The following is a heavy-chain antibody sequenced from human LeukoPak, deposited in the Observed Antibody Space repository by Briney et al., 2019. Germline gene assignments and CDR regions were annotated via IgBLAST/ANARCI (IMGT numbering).Heavy chain of an antibody. J-gene: IGHJ6*03. CDR3: AREYSSSPKGDYYYYMDV. CDR2: IIPIFGTA. CDR1: GGTFSSYA. Sequence: SVKVSCKASGGTFSSYAISWVRQAPGQGLEWMGMIIPIFGTANYAQKFQGRVTITTDESTSTAYMELSSLRSEDTAVYYCAREYSSSPKGDYYYYMDVWGKGTTVTVSS. D-gene: IGHD6-6*01. V-gene: IGHV1-69*05.